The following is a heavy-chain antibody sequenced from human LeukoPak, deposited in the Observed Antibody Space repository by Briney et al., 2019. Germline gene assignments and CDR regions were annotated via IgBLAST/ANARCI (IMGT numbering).Heavy chain of an antibody. D-gene: IGHD3-3*01. CDR2: MASDGSNI. Sequence: GGSLRLSCAASGFIFSNYAMHWVRQAPGKGLEWVAVMASDGSNIYYAGSVTGRFTISRDNPTDTLYLQMNSLTAEDTALYYCARATDRSYDDFWSGYFSRFDYWGQGTLVTVSS. J-gene: IGHJ4*02. CDR1: GFIFSNYA. V-gene: IGHV3-30-3*01. CDR3: ARATDRSYDDFWSGYFSRFDY.